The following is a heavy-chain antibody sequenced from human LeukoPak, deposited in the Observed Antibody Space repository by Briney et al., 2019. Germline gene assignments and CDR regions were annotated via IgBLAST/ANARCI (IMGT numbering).Heavy chain of an antibody. D-gene: IGHD3-3*01. J-gene: IGHJ4*02. CDR1: GFTVSSNY. Sequence: PGGSLRLSCAASGFTVSSNYMSWVRQAPGKGLEWVSVIYSGGSTYYADSVKGRFTISRDNSNNTLYLQMNSLRAEDTAVYYCARDNNYDSLGYWGQGTLVTVSS. CDR2: IYSGGST. V-gene: IGHV3-66*02. CDR3: ARDNNYDSLGY.